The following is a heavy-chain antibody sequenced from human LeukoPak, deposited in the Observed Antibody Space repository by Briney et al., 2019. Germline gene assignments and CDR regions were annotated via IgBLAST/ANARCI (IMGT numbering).Heavy chain of an antibody. CDR1: GFTVSSNS. Sequence: GGSLRLSCTVSGFTVSSNSMSWVRQAPGKGLEWVSFIYSGGNTHYADSVKGRFTISRDNSKNTLYLQMNSLRAEDTAVYYCAKAYYYDSSGYYDRFDYWGQGTLVTVSS. CDR3: AKAYYYDSSGYYDRFDY. D-gene: IGHD3-22*01. CDR2: IYSGGNT. J-gene: IGHJ4*02. V-gene: IGHV3-53*01.